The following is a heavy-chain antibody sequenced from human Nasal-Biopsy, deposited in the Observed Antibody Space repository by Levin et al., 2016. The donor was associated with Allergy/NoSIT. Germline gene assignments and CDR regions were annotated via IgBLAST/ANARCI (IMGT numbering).Heavy chain of an antibody. CDR1: QFTFSSYW. Sequence: GGSLRLSCAASQFTFSSYWMSWVCQTPGKGLEWVANIKPDGTEEYYVDSVNGRFTISRDNAKNSLFLQMNSLRAEDTAVYYCARDDGIRTVDYWGRGTLVTVSS. CDR3: ARDDGIRTVDY. CDR2: IKPDGTEE. J-gene: IGHJ4*02. D-gene: IGHD1-14*01. V-gene: IGHV3-7*01.